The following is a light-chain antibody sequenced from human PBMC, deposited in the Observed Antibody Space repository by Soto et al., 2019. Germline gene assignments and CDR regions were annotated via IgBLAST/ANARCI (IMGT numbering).Light chain of an antibody. CDR1: QSVSSN. V-gene: IGKV3-15*01. J-gene: IGKJ5*01. Sequence: VVVTQSPVTLPVPLGERATLSCRASQSVSSNVAWYQQKPGLAPRLLIHTSATRATGIPARFSGSGSGTFFTLTISGLQSEDFATYYSQQYDNWPPTSFGQ. CDR3: QQYDNWPPTS. CDR2: TSA.